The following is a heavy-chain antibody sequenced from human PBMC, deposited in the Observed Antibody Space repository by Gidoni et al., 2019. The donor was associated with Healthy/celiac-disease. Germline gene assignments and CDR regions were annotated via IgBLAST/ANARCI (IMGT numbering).Heavy chain of an antibody. V-gene: IGHV4-39*01. D-gene: IGHD6-19*01. Sequence: QLQLQESGPGLVKPSETLSLTCTVSGGSISSSSYYWGWIRQPPGKGLEWIGSIYYSGSTYYNPSLKSRVTISVDTSKNQFSLKLSSVTAADTAVYYCARRTSSGWSFLSPKYVGNDAFDIWGQGTMVTVSS. CDR2: IYYSGST. J-gene: IGHJ3*02. CDR3: ARRTSSGWSFLSPKYVGNDAFDI. CDR1: GGSISSSSYY.